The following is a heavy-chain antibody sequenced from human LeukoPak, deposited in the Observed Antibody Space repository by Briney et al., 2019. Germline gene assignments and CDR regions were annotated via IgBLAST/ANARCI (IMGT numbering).Heavy chain of an antibody. CDR2: IYSGGST. CDR1: GFTVSSNY. Sequence: GSLRLSCAASGFTVSSNYMSWVRQAPGKGVEWVSVIYSGGSTYYSDSVKGRFTISRHNSKNTLYLQMNSLRAEDTAVYYCARNQWQDYYGMDVWGQGTTVTVSS. V-gene: IGHV3-53*04. D-gene: IGHD6-19*01. J-gene: IGHJ6*02. CDR3: ARNQWQDYYGMDV.